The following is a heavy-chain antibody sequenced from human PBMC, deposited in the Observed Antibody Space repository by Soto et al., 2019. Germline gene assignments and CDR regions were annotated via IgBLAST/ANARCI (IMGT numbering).Heavy chain of an antibody. CDR2: ISGYNGNT. V-gene: IGHV1-18*01. J-gene: IGHJ4*02. D-gene: IGHD5-18*01. CDR3: AKGYNYGYEDY. Sequence: QVQLVQSGAEVKKPGASVKVSCKTSGYTFTTYGISWVRQAPGQGLEWMGWISGYNGNTNYAQKFQGRVTMTTDTSTSTAYMELRSLRSADTAVYYCAKGYNYGYEDYWGLGTLITVSS. CDR1: GYTFTTYG.